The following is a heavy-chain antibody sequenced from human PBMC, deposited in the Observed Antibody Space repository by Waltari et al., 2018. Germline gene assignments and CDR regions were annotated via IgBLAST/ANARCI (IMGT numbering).Heavy chain of an antibody. Sequence: QVQLQESGPGLVKPSETLSLTCTVSGGSISSYYWHWIRQPAGKGLEWIGRIYTSGSTKCNPLLTCRSTMSVDTSGNQFALVLGAVTAADTAVYYWARASPRLRYGDRNYDWYFDLWGRGTLVTVSS. V-gene: IGHV4-4*07. D-gene: IGHD4-17*01. CDR1: GGSISSYY. CDR2: IYTSGST. CDR3: ARASPRLRYGDRNYDWYFDL. J-gene: IGHJ2*01.